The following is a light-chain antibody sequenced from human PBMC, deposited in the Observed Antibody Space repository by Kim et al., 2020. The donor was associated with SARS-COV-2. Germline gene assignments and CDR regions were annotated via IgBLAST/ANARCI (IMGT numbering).Light chain of an antibody. CDR1: SSDVGGYNY. J-gene: IGLJ1*01. V-gene: IGLV2-14*04. Sequence: GQSFTIACTGTSSDVGGYNYVSWYQQHPGKAPKLMIYDVSKRPSGVSNRFSGSKSVNTASLTISGLQAEDEADYYCSSYTSSSTYVFGTGTKVTVL. CDR3: SSYTSSSTYV. CDR2: DVS.